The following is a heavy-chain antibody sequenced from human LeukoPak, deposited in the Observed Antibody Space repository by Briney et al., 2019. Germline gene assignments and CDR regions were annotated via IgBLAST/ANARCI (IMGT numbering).Heavy chain of an antibody. CDR2: IWDDGSNK. CDR3: ARAEVPAAIKSGAFDI. Sequence: PGGSLRLSCAASGFTFSSYGMHWVRQAPGKGLEWVAVIWDDGSNKYYADSVEGRFTISRDNSKNTLYLQMNSLRAEDTAVYYCARAEVPAAIKSGAFDIWGQGTMVTVSS. D-gene: IGHD2-2*01. V-gene: IGHV3-33*01. CDR1: GFTFSSYG. J-gene: IGHJ3*02.